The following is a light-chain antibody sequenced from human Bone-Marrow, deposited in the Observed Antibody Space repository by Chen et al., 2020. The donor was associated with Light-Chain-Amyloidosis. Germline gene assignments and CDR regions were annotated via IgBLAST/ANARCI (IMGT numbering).Light chain of an antibody. CDR1: NSDVGGDNH. Sequence: QSALTQPASVPGSPRQSITISRTGTNSDVGGDNHVSWYQQHPDKAPKLMIYEATNRPSWVPDRFSGSKSDNTASLTISGLQTEDEADYFCSSYTITTTLVFGSGTRVTVL. CDR3: SSYTITTTLV. CDR2: EAT. J-gene: IGLJ1*01. V-gene: IGLV2-14*01.